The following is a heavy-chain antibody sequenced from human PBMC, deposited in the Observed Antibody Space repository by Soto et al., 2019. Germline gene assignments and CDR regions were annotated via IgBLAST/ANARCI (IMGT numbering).Heavy chain of an antibody. V-gene: IGHV1-69*13. CDR3: ARGYYGSGSYSDYYYGMDV. Sequence: SVKVSCKASGGTFRSYAISWVRQAPGQGLEWMGGIIPIFGTANYAQKFQGRVTITADESTSTAYMELSSLRSEDTAVYYCARGYYGSGSYSDYYYGMDVWGQGTTVTVSS. J-gene: IGHJ6*02. D-gene: IGHD3-10*01. CDR2: IIPIFGTA. CDR1: GGTFRSYA.